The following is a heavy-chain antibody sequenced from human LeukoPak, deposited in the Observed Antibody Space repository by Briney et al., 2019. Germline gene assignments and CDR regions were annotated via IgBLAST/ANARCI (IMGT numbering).Heavy chain of an antibody. CDR1: GGTFSNYA. D-gene: IGHD3-22*01. CDR2: IIPIFGTA. V-gene: IGHV1-69*13. J-gene: IGHJ3*02. Sequence: SVKVSCKASGGTFSNYAISWVRQAPGQGLEWMGGIIPIFGTANYAQKFQGRVTITADESTSTAYMELSSLRSEDTAVYYCARDYYYDSSTLDAFDIWGQGTMVTVSS. CDR3: ARDYYYDSSTLDAFDI.